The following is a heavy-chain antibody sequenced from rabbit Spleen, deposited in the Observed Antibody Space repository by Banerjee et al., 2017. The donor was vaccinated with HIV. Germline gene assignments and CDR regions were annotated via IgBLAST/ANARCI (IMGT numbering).Heavy chain of an antibody. CDR3: ARDTGSSFSSYGMDL. J-gene: IGHJ6*01. D-gene: IGHD8-1*01. V-gene: IGHV1S43*01. Sequence: QEQLEESGGGLVKPGGTLTLTCKASGIDFTNYYNMYWVRQAPGKGLELIAWIATRDGSTWYASWAKGRFTISKTSSTTVTLQMTSLTVADTATYFCARDTGSSFSSYGMDLWGPGTLVTVS. CDR1: GIDFTNYYN. CDR2: IATRDGST.